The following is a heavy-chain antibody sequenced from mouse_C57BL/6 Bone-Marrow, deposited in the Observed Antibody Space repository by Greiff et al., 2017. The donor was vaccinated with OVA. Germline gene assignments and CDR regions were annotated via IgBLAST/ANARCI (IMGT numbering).Heavy chain of an antibody. Sequence: VQLQQPGAELVKPGASVKLSCKASGYTFTSYWMHWVKQRPGQGLEWIGMIHPNSGSTNYNEKFKSKATLTVDKSSSTAYMQLSSLTSEDSAVYYCARSVFPLYWYFDVWGTGTTVTVSS. CDR3: ARSVFPLYWYFDV. CDR2: IHPNSGST. CDR1: GYTFTSYW. V-gene: IGHV1-64*01. J-gene: IGHJ1*03.